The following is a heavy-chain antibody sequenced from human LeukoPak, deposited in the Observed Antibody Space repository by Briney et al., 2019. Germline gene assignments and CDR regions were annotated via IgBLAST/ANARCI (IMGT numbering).Heavy chain of an antibody. CDR3: ASRPAATPYYYYYGMDV. J-gene: IGHJ6*02. D-gene: IGHD2-2*01. CDR1: GFTVSSNY. Sequence: GGSLRLSCAASGFTVSSNYMSWVRQAPGKGLEWVSVIYSGGSTYYADSVKGRFTISRDNSKNTLYLQMNSLTDEDAAVYYCASRPAATPYYYYYGMDVWGQGTTVTVSS. CDR2: IYSGGST. V-gene: IGHV3-53*01.